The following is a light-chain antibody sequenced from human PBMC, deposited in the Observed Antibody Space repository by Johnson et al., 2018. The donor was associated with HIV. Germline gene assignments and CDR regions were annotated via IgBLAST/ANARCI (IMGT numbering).Light chain of an antibody. CDR2: ENN. V-gene: IGLV1-51*02. J-gene: IGLJ1*01. Sequence: QSVLTQPPSVSAAPGQRVSISCSGNSSNIENYFVSWYQQLPGAAPRLLIYENNKRPSGIPDRFSGSKSGTSATLGITGLQTGDEADYYCGTWDSSLSAVFGTGTKVTVL. CDR3: GTWDSSLSAV. CDR1: SSNIENYF.